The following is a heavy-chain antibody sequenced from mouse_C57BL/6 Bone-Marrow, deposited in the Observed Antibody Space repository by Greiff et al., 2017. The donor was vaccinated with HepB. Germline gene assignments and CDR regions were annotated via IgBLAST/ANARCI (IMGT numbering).Heavy chain of an antibody. CDR3: AREGWLLRLTY. Sequence: QVQLKQSGAELVRPVASVKLSCKASGYTFTDYYINWVKQRPGQGLEWIARIYPGSGNTYYNEKFKGKATLTAEKSSSTAYMQLSSLTSEDSAVYFCAREGWLLRLTYWGQGTLVTVSA. D-gene: IGHD1-2*01. V-gene: IGHV1-76*01. CDR2: IYPGSGNT. J-gene: IGHJ3*01. CDR1: GYTFTDYY.